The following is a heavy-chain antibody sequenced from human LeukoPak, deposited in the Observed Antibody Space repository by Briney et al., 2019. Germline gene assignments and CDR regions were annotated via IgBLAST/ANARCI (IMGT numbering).Heavy chain of an antibody. D-gene: IGHD6-13*01. J-gene: IGHJ6*02. V-gene: IGHV3-9*01. CDR3: AKDMGAAAGTIYYYYGMGV. Sequence: GGSLSLSCAASGFTFDDYAMHWVRQAPGPGLGWVSGISWNSGSIGYADSVKGRFTISRDNAKNSPYLQMNSLRAEDTALYYCAKDMGAAAGTIYYYYGMGVWGQGDTVTVSS. CDR1: GFTFDDYA. CDR2: ISWNSGSI.